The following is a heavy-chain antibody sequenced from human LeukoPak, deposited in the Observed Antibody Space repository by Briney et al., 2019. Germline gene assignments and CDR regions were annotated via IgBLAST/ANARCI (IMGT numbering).Heavy chain of an antibody. D-gene: IGHD2-21*02. Sequence: GGSLTLSCAASGFTFSSYTMNGVRQAPGKGREWVSSIAGSSGYISYADSVKGRFSISRDNAKKSLYLQMTSLTAEDTAVYYCARDRGAYCGGDCYLGFDYWGRGTLVTVSS. J-gene: IGHJ4*01. CDR2: IAGSSGYI. V-gene: IGHV3-21*01. CDR3: ARDRGAYCGGDCYLGFDY. CDR1: GFTFSSYT.